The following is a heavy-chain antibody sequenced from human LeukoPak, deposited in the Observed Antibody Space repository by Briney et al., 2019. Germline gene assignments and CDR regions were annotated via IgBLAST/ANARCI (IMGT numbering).Heavy chain of an antibody. Sequence: ASVKVSCKASGYTFTVYHMHWVRQAPGQGLEWMGWINPNSGGTNYAQKFQGWVTMTRDTSISSAYMELSRLRSDDTAVYYCAREGIAAAGFDYWGQGTLVTVSS. CDR2: INPNSGGT. CDR1: GYTFTVYH. V-gene: IGHV1-2*04. CDR3: AREGIAAAGFDY. D-gene: IGHD6-13*01. J-gene: IGHJ4*02.